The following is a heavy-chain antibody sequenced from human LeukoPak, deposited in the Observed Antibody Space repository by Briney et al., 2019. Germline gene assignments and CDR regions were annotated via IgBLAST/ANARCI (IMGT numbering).Heavy chain of an antibody. CDR3: AKQPSSSWYYFDY. CDR1: GFTFSSYA. J-gene: IGHJ4*02. CDR2: ISGSGGST. V-gene: IGHV3-23*01. D-gene: IGHD6-13*01. Sequence: PGGSLRLSCAASGFTFSSYAMSWVRQAPGKGLEWVSAISGSGGSTYYADSVKGRFTISRDNSKNTLYLQMNNLRAEDTAVYYCAKQPSSSWYYFDYWGQGTLVTVSS.